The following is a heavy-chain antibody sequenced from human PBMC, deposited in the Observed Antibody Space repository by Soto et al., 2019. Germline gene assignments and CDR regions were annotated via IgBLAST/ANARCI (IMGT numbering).Heavy chain of an antibody. J-gene: IGHJ3*02. CDR1: GFTFSPHA. CDR2: ISGSGNTT. D-gene: IGHD3-22*01. CDR3: ASHHRYFDSSGIWGSAFDI. V-gene: IGHV3-23*01. Sequence: GGSLRLSCAASGFTFSPHAITWVRQAPWKGLEWVSAISGSGNTTYYADSVKGRFSIYRDNSKSTLYLQLNSLRVEDTAIYYCASHHRYFDSSGIWGSAFDILGQRTMITV.